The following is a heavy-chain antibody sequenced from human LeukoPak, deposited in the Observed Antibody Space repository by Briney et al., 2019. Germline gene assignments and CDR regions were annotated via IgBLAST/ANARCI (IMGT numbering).Heavy chain of an antibody. D-gene: IGHD3-10*01. CDR2: INPSGGST. Sequence: ASVKVSCKASGYTFTSYYMHWVRQAPGQGLEWIGIINPSGGSTSYAQKFQGRVTITADESTSTAYMELSSLRSEDTAVYYCAREYYGSGSSFDYWGQGTLVTVSS. CDR3: AREYYGSGSSFDY. V-gene: IGHV1-46*01. CDR1: GYTFTSYY. J-gene: IGHJ4*02.